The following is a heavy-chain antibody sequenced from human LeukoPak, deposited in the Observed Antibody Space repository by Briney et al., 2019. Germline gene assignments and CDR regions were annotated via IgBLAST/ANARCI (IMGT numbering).Heavy chain of an antibody. D-gene: IGHD2-2*01. CDR2: IYYSGST. J-gene: IGHJ4*02. V-gene: IGHV4-59*01. CDR3: ARGVPAAIDSYYFDY. Sequence: PSETLSLTCTVSGGSISSYYWSWIRQPPGKGLEWIGYIYYSGSTNYNPSLKSRVTISVETSKNQFSLKLSSVTAADTAVYYCARGVPAAIDSYYFDYWGQGTLVTVSS. CDR1: GGSISSYY.